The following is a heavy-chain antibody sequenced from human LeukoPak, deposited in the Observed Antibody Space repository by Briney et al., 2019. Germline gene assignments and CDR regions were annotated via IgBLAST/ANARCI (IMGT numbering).Heavy chain of an antibody. D-gene: IGHD5-24*01. CDR2: IKEDGTGT. J-gene: IGHJ4*02. CDR3: AKEGRSLQTY. V-gene: IGHV3-7*03. Sequence: GGSLRLSCAASGFMFSSNWMSWVRLAPGKGLEWVANIKEDGTGTYYVDSVKGRFTISRDNAKNSLYLQMNSLRVKDTAVYYCAKEGRSLQTYWGQGTLVTVSS. CDR1: GFMFSSNW.